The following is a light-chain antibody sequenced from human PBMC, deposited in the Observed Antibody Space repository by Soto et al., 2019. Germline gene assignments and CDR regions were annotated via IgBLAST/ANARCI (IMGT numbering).Light chain of an antibody. J-gene: IGLJ1*01. Sequence: QSALTQPPSASGSPGKSVTISCTGTSSDVGGYNYVSWYQQHPGKAPKVMVYEVSKRPSGIPDRFSGSKSGNTASLTVSGLQAEDEADYYCSSYAGSNNLVFGTGTKVTVL. CDR1: SSDVGGYNY. CDR3: SSYAGSNNLV. CDR2: EVS. V-gene: IGLV2-8*01.